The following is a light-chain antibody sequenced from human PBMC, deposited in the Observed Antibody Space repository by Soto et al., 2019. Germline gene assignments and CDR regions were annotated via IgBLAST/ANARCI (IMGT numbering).Light chain of an antibody. CDR2: AAS. V-gene: IGKV1-27*01. CDR1: QSINNY. J-gene: IGKJ3*01. Sequence: DIPMTQSPASLSASVGDRVTISCRASQSINNYVAWYQQQPGTPPKLLIYAASTLTSGVPSRFSGSGSGTDFTLTSSRLSHEDVASYSRQKYSSVPVFGPGTKVDIK. CDR3: QKYSSVPV.